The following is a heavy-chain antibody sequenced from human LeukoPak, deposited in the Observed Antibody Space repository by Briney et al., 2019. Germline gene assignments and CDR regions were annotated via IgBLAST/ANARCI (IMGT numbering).Heavy chain of an antibody. D-gene: IGHD3-3*01. V-gene: IGHV1-18*01. J-gene: IGHJ5*02. CDR2: ISAYNGNT. CDR3: ARDLYDFWSGYYGRFDP. CDR1: GYTFTSYG. Sequence: GASVKVSCKASGYTFTSYGISWVRQAPGQGLEKRGWISAYNGNTNYAQKLQGRVTMTTGTSTSTAYMELRSLRSDDTAVYYCARDLYDFWSGYYGRFDPWGQGTLVTVSS.